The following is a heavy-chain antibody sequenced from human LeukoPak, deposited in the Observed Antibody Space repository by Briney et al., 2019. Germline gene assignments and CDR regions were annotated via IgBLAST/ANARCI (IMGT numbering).Heavy chain of an antibody. CDR3: ARSPGYYGSDDASDI. J-gene: IGHJ3*02. CDR2: IYYSGST. Sequence: SETLSLTCTVPGGSISSYYWSWIRQPPGKGLEWIGYIYYSGSTNYNPSLKSRVTISVDTSKNQFSLKLSSVTAADTAVYYCARSPGYYGSDDASDIWGQGTMVTVSS. CDR1: GGSISSYY. V-gene: IGHV4-59*01. D-gene: IGHD3-10*01.